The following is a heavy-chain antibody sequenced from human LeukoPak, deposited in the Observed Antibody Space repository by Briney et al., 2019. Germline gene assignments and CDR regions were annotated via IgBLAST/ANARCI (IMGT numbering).Heavy chain of an antibody. CDR1: GVSITGNNQF. CDR2: IDYSGTT. V-gene: IGHV4-30-4*01. CDR3: GGGLGYCSSTRCPPDS. Sequence: SETLSLTCTVSGVSITGNNQFWSWIRQPPGKGLEWIGYIDYSGTTYYNPSLKGRVNMSRDTSKNQFSLNLNSVTAADTAFYYCGGGLGYCSSTRCPPDSWGQGTLVTVSS. D-gene: IGHD2-2*01. J-gene: IGHJ5*01.